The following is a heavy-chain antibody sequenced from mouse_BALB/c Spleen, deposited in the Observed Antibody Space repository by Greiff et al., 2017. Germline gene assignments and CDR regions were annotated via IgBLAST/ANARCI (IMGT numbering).Heavy chain of an antibody. J-gene: IGHJ1*01. V-gene: IGHV1-55*01. D-gene: IGHD1-1*01. CDR1: GYNFTSYW. CDR2: IYPGSGST. Sequence: VQLQQPGAELVKPGTSVKLSCKASGYNFTSYWINWVKLRPGQGLEWIGDIYPGSGSTNYNEKFKSKATLTVDTSSSTAYMQLSSLASEDSALYYCARPIYYYGSSWYFDVWGAGTTVTVSS. CDR3: ARPIYYYGSSWYFDV.